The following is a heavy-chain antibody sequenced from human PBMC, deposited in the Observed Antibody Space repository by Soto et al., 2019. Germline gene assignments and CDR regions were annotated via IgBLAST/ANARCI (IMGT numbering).Heavy chain of an antibody. V-gene: IGHV3-33*01. CDR2: IWYDGNKE. D-gene: IGHD2-15*01. Sequence: QVQLVESGGGVIQPGGSLRLSCAASGFIFSNYAMHWVRQAPGEGLEWVAVIWYDGNKEYYADSVKGRFTISRDTSKNTLYLQMDILRAEETAVYYCARPNAFDRWFLDYWGEGTPVTVSS. J-gene: IGHJ4*02. CDR3: ARPNAFDRWFLDY. CDR1: GFIFSNYA.